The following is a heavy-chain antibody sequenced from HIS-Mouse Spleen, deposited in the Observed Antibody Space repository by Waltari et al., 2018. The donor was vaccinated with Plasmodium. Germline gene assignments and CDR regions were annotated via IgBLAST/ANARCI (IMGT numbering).Heavy chain of an antibody. CDR1: GFTFSSYS. J-gene: IGHJ2*01. Sequence: EVQLVESGGGLVKPGGSLRLSCAASGFTFSSYSMNWVRQAPGKGLDWVSFISISSSYIYYADSVKGRFTISRDNAKNSLYLQMNSLRAEDTAVYYCARDPQVNDWYFDLWGRGTLVTVSS. CDR2: ISISSSYI. CDR3: ARDPQVNDWYFDL. V-gene: IGHV3-21*01.